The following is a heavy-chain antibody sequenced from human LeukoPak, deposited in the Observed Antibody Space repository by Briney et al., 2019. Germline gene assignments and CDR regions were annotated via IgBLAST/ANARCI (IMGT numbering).Heavy chain of an antibody. V-gene: IGHV3-23*01. CDR2: ISGRGENT. Sequence: PGGSLRLSCAASGITFSGYAMTWVRQVTGRGLEWVSDISGRGENTYYADSVKGRFTISRDNSKNTVDLQMNSLRAEDTAVYYCARDPVLFDNTGYYFDSWGQGTLVTVSS. CDR3: ARDPVLFDNTGYYFDS. J-gene: IGHJ4*02. D-gene: IGHD3-22*01. CDR1: GITFSGYA.